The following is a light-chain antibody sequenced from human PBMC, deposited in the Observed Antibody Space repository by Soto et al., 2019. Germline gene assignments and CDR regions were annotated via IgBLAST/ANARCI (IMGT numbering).Light chain of an antibody. V-gene: IGLV2-14*01. J-gene: IGLJ1*01. CDR1: SSDVGYSNY. CDR2: DVS. CDR3: SSYTSSSLYV. Sequence: QSALTQPASVSGSPGQSITISCTGTSSDVGYSNYVSWYQQLPGKAPKLMIYDVSDRPSGVSNRFYGSKSGSTASLTISGIQAEDEADYYCSSYTSSSLYVFGTGTKVTVL.